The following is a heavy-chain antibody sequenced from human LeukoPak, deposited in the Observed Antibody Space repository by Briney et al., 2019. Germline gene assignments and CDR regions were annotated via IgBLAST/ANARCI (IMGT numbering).Heavy chain of an antibody. CDR3: ARLTRTMSLGIDY. CDR2: INHSGST. J-gene: IGHJ4*02. Sequence: PSETLSLTCAVYGGSFSGYYWGWICQPPGKGLEWIGEINHSGSTNYNPSLKSRVTISVDTSKNQFSLKLSSVTAADTAVYYCARLTRTMSLGIDYWGQGTLVTVSS. D-gene: IGHD3-10*02. CDR1: GGSFSGYY. V-gene: IGHV4-34*01.